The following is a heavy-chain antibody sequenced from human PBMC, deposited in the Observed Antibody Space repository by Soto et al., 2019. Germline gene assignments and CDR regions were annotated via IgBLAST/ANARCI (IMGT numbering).Heavy chain of an antibody. Sequence: ASVKVSCKVSGYTLTELSMHWVRQAPGKGLEWMGGFDPEDGETIYAQKFQGRVTMTEDTSTDTAYMELSSLRAEDTAVYYCAKGVPGIAVAGTGYFQHWGQGTLVTVSS. CDR1: GYTLTELS. CDR2: FDPEDGET. J-gene: IGHJ1*01. CDR3: AKGVPGIAVAGTGYFQH. D-gene: IGHD6-19*01. V-gene: IGHV1-24*01.